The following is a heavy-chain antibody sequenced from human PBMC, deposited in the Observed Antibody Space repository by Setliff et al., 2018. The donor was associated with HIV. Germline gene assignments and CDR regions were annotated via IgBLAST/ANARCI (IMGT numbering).Heavy chain of an antibody. CDR1: GGTFSNFA. CDR2: ITGYNGNT. D-gene: IGHD1-1*01. CDR3: ARVGPESLPYTWDDEADTFDI. J-gene: IGHJ3*02. Sequence: ASVKVSCKTSGGTFSNFAVSWVRQAPGQGLEWMGWITGYNGNTNYAEKFQGRVTMTIDTSTSTAYLELRSLRSDDTAVYYCARVGPESLPYTWDDEADTFDIWGQGTMVTV. V-gene: IGHV1-18*01.